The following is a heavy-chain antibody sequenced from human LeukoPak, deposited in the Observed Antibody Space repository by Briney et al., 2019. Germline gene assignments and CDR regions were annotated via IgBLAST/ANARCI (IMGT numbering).Heavy chain of an antibody. D-gene: IGHD3-10*01. CDR1: GFTFGDYT. CDR3: ARGGVLFGELGFLDP. V-gene: IGHV3-49*04. CDR2: IKSKAFLGIT. J-gene: IGHJ5*02. Sequence: PGESLRLSCTTSGFTFGDYTVTWVRQAPGKGLEWEGCIKSKAFLGITEPAASVRGRFSISRDDYKGIAYLQMNDLKIEDTAVYYCARGGVLFGELGFLDPWGQGTLVTVSS.